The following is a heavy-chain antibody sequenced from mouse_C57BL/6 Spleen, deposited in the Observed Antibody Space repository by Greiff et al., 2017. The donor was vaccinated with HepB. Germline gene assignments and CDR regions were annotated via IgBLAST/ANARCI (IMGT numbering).Heavy chain of an antibody. CDR3: AQTEEYYGISGFAY. D-gene: IGHD1-1*01. CDR2: IYWDDDK. J-gene: IGHJ3*01. CDR1: GFSLSTSGMG. V-gene: IGHV8-12*01. Sequence: QVTLKESGPGILQSSQTLSLTCSFSGFSLSTSGMGVSWIRQPSGKGLEWLAHIYWDDDKRYNPSLKSRLTISKDTSRNQVFLKITSVDTADTATYYCAQTEEYYGISGFAYWGQGTLVTVSA.